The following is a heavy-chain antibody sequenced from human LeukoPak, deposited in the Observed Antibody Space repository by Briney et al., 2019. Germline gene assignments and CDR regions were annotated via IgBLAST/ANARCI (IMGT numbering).Heavy chain of an antibody. CDR2: ISGSGAST. D-gene: IGHD2/OR15-2a*01. CDR1: GFTFRAYA. Sequence: GGSLRLSCAASGFTFRAYAMSWARQAPGQGLEWVSIISGSGASTFYVDSVKGRFTISRDNSKNTLYLQMNDLRAEDTAVYFCAKDPTLSAVPLDNWFGPWGQATLVIVSS. CDR3: AKDPTLSAVPLDNWFGP. V-gene: IGHV3-23*01. J-gene: IGHJ5*02.